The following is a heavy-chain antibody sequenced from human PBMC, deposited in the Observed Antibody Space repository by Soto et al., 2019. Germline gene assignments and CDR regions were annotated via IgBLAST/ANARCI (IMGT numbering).Heavy chain of an antibody. V-gene: IGHV1-24*01. D-gene: IGHD6-19*01. CDR2: FDPEDGET. Sequence: SSVKVSCKVSGYTLTELSMHWVRQAPGKGPEWMGGFDPEDGETIYAQKFQGRVTMTEDTSTDTAYMELSSLRSEDTAVYYCATDKFYSSGFYDYWGQGTLVTVSS. CDR3: ATDKFYSSGFYDY. J-gene: IGHJ4*02. CDR1: GYTLTELS.